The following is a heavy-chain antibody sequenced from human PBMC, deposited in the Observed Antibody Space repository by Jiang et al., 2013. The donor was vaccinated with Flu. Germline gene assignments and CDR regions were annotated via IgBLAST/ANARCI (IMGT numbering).Heavy chain of an antibody. CDR2: INPHSGGT. J-gene: IGHJ4*02. Sequence: GYTFTGYYMHWVRQAPGQGLEWMGRINPHSGGTNYAQKFQGRVTMTRDTSISTAYMELSRLRSDDTAVYYCARLYCSGGSCYLDYWGQGTLVTVSS. D-gene: IGHD2-15*01. V-gene: IGHV1-2*06. CDR3: ARLYCSGGSCYLDY. CDR1: GYTFTGYY.